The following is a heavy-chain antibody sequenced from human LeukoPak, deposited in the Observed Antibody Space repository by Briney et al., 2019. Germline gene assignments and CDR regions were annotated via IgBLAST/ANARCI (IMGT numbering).Heavy chain of an antibody. Sequence: ASVKVSCKFSGYTLTELSMHWVRQAPGQGLEWMGIINPSGGSTSYAQKFQGRVTMTRDTSTSTVYMELSSLRSEDTAVYYCAREGGDTWSKNFDYWGQGTLVTVSS. D-gene: IGHD5-18*01. V-gene: IGHV1-46*01. CDR3: AREGGDTWSKNFDY. CDR1: GYTLTELS. CDR2: INPSGGST. J-gene: IGHJ4*02.